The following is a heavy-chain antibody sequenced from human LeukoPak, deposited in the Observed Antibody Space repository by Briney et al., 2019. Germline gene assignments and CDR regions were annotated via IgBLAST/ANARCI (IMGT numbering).Heavy chain of an antibody. CDR1: GGSFSGYY. V-gene: IGHV4-34*01. CDR3: ARGSQWLYVFYFDY. CDR2: INHSGST. J-gene: IGHJ4*02. D-gene: IGHD6-19*01. Sequence: SETLSLTCAVYGGSFSGYYWSWIRQPPGKGLEWIGEINHSGSTNYNPSLKSRVAISVDTSKNQFSLKLSSVTVADTAVYYCARGSQWLYVFYFDYWGQGTLVTVSS.